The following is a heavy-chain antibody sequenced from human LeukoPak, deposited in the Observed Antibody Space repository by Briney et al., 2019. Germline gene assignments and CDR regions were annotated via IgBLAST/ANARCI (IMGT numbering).Heavy chain of an antibody. CDR1: GFTFSYYW. CDR3: ARYTGGGYFDY. J-gene: IGHJ4*02. Sequence: GRSLRLSCAASGFTFSYYWMSWVSQAPGKGLEWVANIKQDGSEKYYVDSVKGRFTISRDNAKNSLYLQMNSLRAEDTAVYYCARYTGGGYFDYWGQGTLVTVSS. D-gene: IGHD1-1*01. CDR2: IKQDGSEK. V-gene: IGHV3-7*04.